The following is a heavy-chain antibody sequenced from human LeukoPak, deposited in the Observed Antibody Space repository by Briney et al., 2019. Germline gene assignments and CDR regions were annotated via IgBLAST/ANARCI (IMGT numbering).Heavy chain of an antibody. CDR2: ISGSGGST. J-gene: IGHJ4*02. CDR3: ARTWIQLGYFDY. D-gene: IGHD5-18*01. V-gene: IGHV3-23*01. CDR1: GFTFSSYA. Sequence: GGSLRLSCAASGFTFSSYAMSWVRQAPGKGLEWVSAISGSGGSTYYADSVKGRFTISRDNSKNTLYLQMNSLRAEDTAVYYCARTWIQLGYFDYWGQGTLVTVSS.